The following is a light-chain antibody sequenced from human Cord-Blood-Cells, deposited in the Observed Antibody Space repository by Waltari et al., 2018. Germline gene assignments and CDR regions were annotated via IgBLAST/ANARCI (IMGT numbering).Light chain of an antibody. CDR1: ISDVGGYNY. CDR3: SSYAGSNNYV. V-gene: IGLV2-8*01. J-gene: IGLJ1*01. Sequence: QSALTHPPSASGSPGQSVTISCTGTISDVGGYNYVSWYQQHPGKAPKLMIYEVSKRPSGVPDRFSGSKSGNTASLTVSGLQAEDEADYYCSSYAGSNNYVFGTGTKVTVL. CDR2: EVS.